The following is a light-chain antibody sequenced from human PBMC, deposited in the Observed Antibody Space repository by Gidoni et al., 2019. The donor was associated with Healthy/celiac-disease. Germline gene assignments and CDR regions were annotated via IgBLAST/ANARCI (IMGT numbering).Light chain of an antibody. CDR2: EDN. CDR1: SGSIASNY. CDR3: QSYDSSVV. J-gene: IGLJ2*01. V-gene: IGLV6-57*04. Sequence: NFMLTQPHSVSESPGKTVTISCTRSSGSIASNYVPWYQQRPGSAPTTVIYEDNQRPSGVPDRFSGSSDSSSNSASLTISGLKTEDEADYYCQSYDSSVVCGGGTKRTVL.